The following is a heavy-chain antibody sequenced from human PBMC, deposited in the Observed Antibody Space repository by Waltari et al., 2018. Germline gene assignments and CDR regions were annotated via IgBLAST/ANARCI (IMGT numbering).Heavy chain of an antibody. CDR1: GFTVSSNY. J-gene: IGHJ4*02. D-gene: IGHD3-3*01. V-gene: IGHV3-53*02. Sequence: EVQLVETGGGLIQPGGSLRLSCAASGFTVSSNYMSWVRQAPGEGLEWVSVIYSGGSTYYADSVKGRFTISRDNSKNTLYLQMNSLRAEDTAVYYCARGTHYDFWSGYHYYFDYWGQGTLVTVSS. CDR2: IYSGGST. CDR3: ARGTHYDFWSGYHYYFDY.